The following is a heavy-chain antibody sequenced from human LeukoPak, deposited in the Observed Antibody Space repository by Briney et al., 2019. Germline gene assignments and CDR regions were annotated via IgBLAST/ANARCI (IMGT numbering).Heavy chain of an antibody. J-gene: IGHJ4*02. V-gene: IGHV3-30*18. Sequence: GGSLRLSCAASGFTFSNYGMHWVRQAPGKGLEWLAFISFDGTKRYHADSVKGRFSISRDNSKNTLYLQMNSLRAEDTAVYYCAKLIGYDFWSGYYVDYWGQGTLVTVSS. CDR3: AKLIGYDFWSGYYVDY. CDR1: GFTFSNYG. CDR2: ISFDGTKR. D-gene: IGHD3-3*01.